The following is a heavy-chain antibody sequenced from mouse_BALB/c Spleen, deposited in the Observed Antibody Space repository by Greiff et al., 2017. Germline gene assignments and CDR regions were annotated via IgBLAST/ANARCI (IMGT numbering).Heavy chain of an antibody. Sequence: QVQLQQPGAELVKPGTSVKLSCKASGYNFTSYWINWVKLRPGQGLEWIGDIYPGSGSTNYNEKFKSKATLTVDTSSSTAYMQLSSLASEDSALYYCARSNWDGDGYFDYWGQGTTLTVSS. CDR1: GYNFTSYW. J-gene: IGHJ2*01. D-gene: IGHD4-1*01. CDR2: IYPGSGST. CDR3: ARSNWDGDGYFDY. V-gene: IGHV1-55*01.